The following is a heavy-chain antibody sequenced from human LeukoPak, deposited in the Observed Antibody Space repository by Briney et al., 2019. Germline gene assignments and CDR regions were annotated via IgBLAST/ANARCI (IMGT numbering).Heavy chain of an antibody. V-gene: IGHV3-53*01. D-gene: IGHD6-13*01. CDR3: ARVIAAAGHYFDY. CDR1: GFTVSSNY. Sequence: GGSLRLSCAASGFTVSSNYMSWVRQAPGKGLEWVSVIYSGGSTYYADSVKGRFTISRDNSKNTLYLQMNSLRAEDTAVHYCARVIAAAGHYFDYWGQGTLVTVSS. CDR2: IYSGGST. J-gene: IGHJ4*02.